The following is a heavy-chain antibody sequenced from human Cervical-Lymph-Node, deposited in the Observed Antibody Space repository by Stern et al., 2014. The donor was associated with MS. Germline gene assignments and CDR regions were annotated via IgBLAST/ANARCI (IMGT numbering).Heavy chain of an antibody. J-gene: IGHJ4*02. D-gene: IGHD6-19*01. CDR2: ISYDGSNQ. CDR1: GFTFGSHA. CDR3: AKPAVARYFDY. V-gene: IGHV3-30-3*02. Sequence: VQLVESGGGVVQPGRSLRLSCAASGFTFGSHAMHWVRQAPGKGLDWVAVISYDGSNQHEAGAGKGRFTISRDNSNNTLYLQMNSLRAEDTAVYYCAKPAVARYFDYWGQGTQVTVSS.